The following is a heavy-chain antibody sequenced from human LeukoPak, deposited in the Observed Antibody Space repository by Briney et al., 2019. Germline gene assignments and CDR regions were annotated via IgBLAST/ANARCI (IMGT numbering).Heavy chain of an antibody. V-gene: IGHV3-53*05. CDR3: AKTGTRSTIFGVVTYYFDY. CDR1: GFTVSSNY. Sequence: GGSLRLSCAASGFTVSSNYMSWVRQAPGKGLEWVSVIYSGGSTYYADSVKGRFTISRDNSKNTLYLQMNSLRAEDTAVYYCAKTGTRSTIFGVVTYYFDYWGQGTLVTVSS. CDR2: IYSGGST. D-gene: IGHD3-3*01. J-gene: IGHJ4*02.